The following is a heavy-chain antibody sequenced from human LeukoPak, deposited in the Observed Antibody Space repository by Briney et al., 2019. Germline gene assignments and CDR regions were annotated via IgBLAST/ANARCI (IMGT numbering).Heavy chain of an antibody. CDR2: IYSGST. D-gene: IGHD4/OR15-4a*01. CDR3: ARRAGAYSHPYDY. J-gene: IGHJ4*02. Sequence: GGSLRLSCTVSGFTVSSNSMSWVRQAPGKGLEWVSFIYSGSTHYSDSVKGRFTISRDNSKNTLYLQMNSLRAEDTAVYYCARRAGAYSHPYDYWGQGTLITVSS. V-gene: IGHV3-53*01. CDR1: GFTVSSNS.